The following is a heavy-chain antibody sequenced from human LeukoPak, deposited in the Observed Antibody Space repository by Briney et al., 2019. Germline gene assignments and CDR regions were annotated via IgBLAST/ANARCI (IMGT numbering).Heavy chain of an antibody. D-gene: IGHD5-24*01. Sequence: GASVKVSCKASGYTFTGNYMNWVRQAPGQGLEWVGWINLNSGDTSYAQKFQGRVTMTRDTSISTAYMELTRLRSDDTAVYYCARDSSDGYNPIDYWGQGTLVTVSS. CDR1: GYTFTGNY. CDR2: INLNSGDT. V-gene: IGHV1-2*02. CDR3: ARDSSDGYNPIDY. J-gene: IGHJ4*02.